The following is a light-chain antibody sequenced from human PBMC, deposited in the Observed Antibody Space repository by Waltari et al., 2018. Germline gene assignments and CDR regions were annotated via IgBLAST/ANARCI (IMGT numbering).Light chain of an antibody. CDR1: QSVSSF. Sequence: IVLRQSPATLSLSPGERATLSCRASQSVSSFLAWYQQKPGQAPMLLIYDASNRATGIPARFSGSGSGTDFTLTISSLEPEDSAVYYCQQRSSWPRFTFGGGTKVEIK. CDR3: QQRSSWPRFT. CDR2: DAS. V-gene: IGKV3-11*01. J-gene: IGKJ4*01.